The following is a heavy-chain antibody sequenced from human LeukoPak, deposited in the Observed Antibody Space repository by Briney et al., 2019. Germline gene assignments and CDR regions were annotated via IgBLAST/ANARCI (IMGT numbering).Heavy chain of an antibody. CDR3: STVTTNHPFDY. CDR2: INHSGST. D-gene: IGHD4-17*01. V-gene: IGHV4-34*01. Sequence: PSETLSLTCAVYGGSFSGYYWSWIRRPPGKGLEWIGEINHSGSTNYNPSLKSRVTISVDTSKNQFSLKLSSVTAADTAVYYCSTVTTNHPFDYWGQGTLVTVSS. J-gene: IGHJ4*02. CDR1: GGSFSGYY.